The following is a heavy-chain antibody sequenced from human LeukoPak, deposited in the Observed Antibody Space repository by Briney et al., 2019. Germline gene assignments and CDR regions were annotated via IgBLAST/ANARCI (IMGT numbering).Heavy chain of an antibody. CDR1: GFTFSSYA. D-gene: IGHD1-14*01. V-gene: IGHV3-23*01. CDR3: ARDRHSRKPYYFDY. J-gene: IGHJ4*02. CDR2: ISGSGGNT. Sequence: GGSLRLSCATSGFTFSSYAMSWVRQAPGKWLEGVSSISGSGGNTYYADSGKGRFTISRYNSKNTLYLQMNSLRAEDTAVYYCARDRHSRKPYYFDYWGQGTLVTVSS.